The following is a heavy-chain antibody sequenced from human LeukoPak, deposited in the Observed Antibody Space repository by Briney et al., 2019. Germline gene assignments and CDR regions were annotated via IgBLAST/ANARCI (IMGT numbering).Heavy chain of an antibody. V-gene: IGHV3-30-3*01. CDR1: GFTFSSYA. D-gene: IGHD2/OR15-2a*01. CDR3: SSRIAAEDYNYYGMDV. J-gene: IGHJ6*02. Sequence: GGSLRLSCAASGFTFSSYAMHWVRQAPGKGLEWVAFISYDGSNKYYADSVKDRFTISRDNSKNTLYLQMNSLRAENTAVYYCSSRIAAEDYNYYGMDVWGQGTTVTVSS. CDR2: ISYDGSNK.